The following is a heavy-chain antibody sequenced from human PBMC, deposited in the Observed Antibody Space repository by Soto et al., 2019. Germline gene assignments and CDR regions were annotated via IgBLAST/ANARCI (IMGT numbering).Heavy chain of an antibody. CDR2: IYYSGST. V-gene: IGHV4-31*03. D-gene: IGHD3-3*01. CDR3: ARFWSGYYLMVVSPPYYFDY. J-gene: IGHJ4*02. Sequence: SETLSLTCTVSGGSISSGGYYWSWIRQHPGKGLEWIGYIYYSGSTYYNPSLKSRVTISVDTSKNQFSLKLSSVTAADTAVYYCARFWSGYYLMVVSPPYYFDYWGQGTLVTVSS. CDR1: GGSISSGGYY.